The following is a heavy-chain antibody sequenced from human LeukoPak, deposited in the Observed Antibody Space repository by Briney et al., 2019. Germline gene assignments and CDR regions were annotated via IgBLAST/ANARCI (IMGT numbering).Heavy chain of an antibody. Sequence: GESLQISCKASGYSFTNYWIGWVRQMPGKGLGWMGIIYPSDSDTRYSPSFQGQVTISADESVSTAYLQWSSLKASDTAMYFCARHNYFGRYFDFWGQGTLVTVSS. CDR1: GYSFTNYW. J-gene: IGHJ4*02. CDR3: ARHNYFGRYFDF. D-gene: IGHD2/OR15-2a*01. CDR2: IYPSDSDT. V-gene: IGHV5-51*01.